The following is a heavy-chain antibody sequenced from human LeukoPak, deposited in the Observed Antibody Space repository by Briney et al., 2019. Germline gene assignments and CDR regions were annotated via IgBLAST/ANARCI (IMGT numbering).Heavy chain of an antibody. V-gene: IGHV3-30*18. CDR2: ISYDGSNK. Sequence: PGRSLRLSCAASGFTFSSYGMHWVCQAPGKGLEWVAVISYDGSNKYYADSVKGRFTISRDNSKNTLYLQMNSLRAEDTAVYYCANGGSSGWYRWGQGTLVTVSS. J-gene: IGHJ4*02. CDR3: ANGGSSGWYR. D-gene: IGHD6-19*01. CDR1: GFTFSSYG.